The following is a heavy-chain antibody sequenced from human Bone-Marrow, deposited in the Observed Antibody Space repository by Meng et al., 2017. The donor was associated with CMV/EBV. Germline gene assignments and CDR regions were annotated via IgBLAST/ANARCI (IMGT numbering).Heavy chain of an antibody. CDR2: ISAYNGNT. CDR3: ARAARPRFRCDP. CDR1: GYTFTSYG. J-gene: IGHJ5*02. V-gene: IGHV1-18*03. D-gene: IGHD6-6*01. Sequence: ASVKVSCKASGYTFTSYGISWVRQAPGQGLEWMGWISAYNGNTNYAQKLQGRVTMTTNTSTSTAYMELRSLRSDDMAVYYCARAARPRFRCDPWGRGDLVPGAS.